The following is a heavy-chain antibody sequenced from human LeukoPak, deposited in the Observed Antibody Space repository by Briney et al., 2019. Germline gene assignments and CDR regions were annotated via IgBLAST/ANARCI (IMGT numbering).Heavy chain of an antibody. D-gene: IGHD4-17*01. J-gene: IGHJ4*02. V-gene: IGHV1-24*01. CDR1: GYTLTELS. Sequence: AASVKVSCKVSGYTLTELSMHWVRQAPGKGLEWMGGFDPEDDETIYAQKFRGRVTMTEDTSTDTAYMELSSLRSEDTAVYYCATDLNTVTFDYWGQGTLVTVSS. CDR2: FDPEDDET. CDR3: ATDLNTVTFDY.